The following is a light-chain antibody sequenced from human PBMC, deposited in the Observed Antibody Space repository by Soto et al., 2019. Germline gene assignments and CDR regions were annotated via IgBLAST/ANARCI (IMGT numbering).Light chain of an antibody. CDR1: SSDVGAYDY. J-gene: IGLJ3*02. CDR2: EVN. CDR3: CSYAGSSTWV. V-gene: IGLV2-8*01. Sequence: QSALTQPPSASGSPGQSVTISCTGTSSDVGAYDYVCWYQQHPGKAPKLMIYEVNKRPSGVPDRFSGSKSGNTASLTVSGLQAEDEADYYCCSYAGSSTWVFGGGTKLTVL.